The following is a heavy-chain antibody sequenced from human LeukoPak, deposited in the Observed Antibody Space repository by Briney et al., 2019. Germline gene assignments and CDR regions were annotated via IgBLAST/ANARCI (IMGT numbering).Heavy chain of an antibody. J-gene: IGHJ6*03. CDR3: ARENTFKISGSYYYYYYMDV. CDR2: IKQDGSEK. CDR1: GFTFSSYW. V-gene: IGHV3-7*01. D-gene: IGHD1-26*01. Sequence: PGGSLRLSCAASGFTFSSYWMSWVRQAPGKGLEWVANIKQDGSEKYYVDSVKGRFTISRDNAKNSLYLQMNSLRAEDTAVYYCARENTFKISGSYYYYYYMDVWGKGTTVTVSS.